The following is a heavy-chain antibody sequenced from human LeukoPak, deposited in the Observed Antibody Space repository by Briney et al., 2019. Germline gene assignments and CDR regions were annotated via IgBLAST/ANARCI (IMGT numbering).Heavy chain of an antibody. CDR2: IIPIFGTA. D-gene: IGHD6-6*01. CDR1: GGTFSSYA. CDR3: ARAKVSSSNYYHYMDV. Sequence: GASVKVSCKASGGTFSSYAISWVRQAPGQGLEWMGGIIPIFGTANYAQKFQGRVTITADESTSTAYMELSSLRSEDTAMYYCARAKVSSSNYYHYMDVWGKGTTVTVSS. J-gene: IGHJ6*03. V-gene: IGHV1-69*13.